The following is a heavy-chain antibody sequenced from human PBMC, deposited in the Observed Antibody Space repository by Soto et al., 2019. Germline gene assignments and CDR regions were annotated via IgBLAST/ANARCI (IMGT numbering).Heavy chain of an antibody. J-gene: IGHJ6*02. Sequence: GGSLRLSCAASGFTFSSYAMSWVRQAPGKGLEWVSVIYSGGSTYYADSVKGRFTISRDNSKNTLYLQMNSLRAEDTAVYYCARDLTVAGSYYYYGMDVWGQGTTVTVSS. V-gene: IGHV3-53*01. D-gene: IGHD6-19*01. CDR2: IYSGGST. CDR1: GFTFSSYA. CDR3: ARDLTVAGSYYYYGMDV.